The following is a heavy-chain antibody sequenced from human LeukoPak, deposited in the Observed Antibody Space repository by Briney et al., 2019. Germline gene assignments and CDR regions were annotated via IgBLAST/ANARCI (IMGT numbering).Heavy chain of an antibody. CDR1: GGSFSSYY. J-gene: IGHJ4*02. CDR3: ARLIYYDSSGYLDY. V-gene: IGHV4-34*01. CDR2: INYSGGT. D-gene: IGHD3-22*01. Sequence: SETLSLTRAVYGGSFSSYYWSWIRQPPGKGLEWIGKINYSGGTNYNPSLKSRVTISVDMSKNQFSLKLSSVTAADTAVYHCARLIYYDSSGYLDYWGQGSLVTVSS.